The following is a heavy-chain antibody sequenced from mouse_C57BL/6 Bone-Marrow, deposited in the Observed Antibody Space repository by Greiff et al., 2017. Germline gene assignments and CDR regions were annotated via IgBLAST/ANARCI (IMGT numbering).Heavy chain of an antibody. Sequence: VQLQQSGPGLVKPSQSLSLTCSVTGYSITSGYYWNWIRQFPGNKLEWMGYISYDGSNNYNPSLKNRISITRDTSKNQFFLKLNSVTTEDTATYYCAYLLWYFDVWGTGTTVTVSS. CDR2: ISYDGSN. V-gene: IGHV3-6*01. J-gene: IGHJ1*03. CDR3: AYLLWYFDV. D-gene: IGHD2-1*01. CDR1: GYSITSGYY.